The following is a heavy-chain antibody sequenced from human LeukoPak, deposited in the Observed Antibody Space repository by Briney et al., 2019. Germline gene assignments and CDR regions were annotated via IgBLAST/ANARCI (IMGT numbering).Heavy chain of an antibody. CDR3: ASVAGIYYSYYYMDV. Sequence: SETLSLTCTVSGGSISSSFYYWAWIRQPPGKGLDWIGSIYYSGSTYYSPSLKSRVTISIDTSKNQFSLKLSSVTAADTAVYYCASVAGIYYSYYYMDVWGKGTTVTVSS. CDR1: GGSISSSFYY. J-gene: IGHJ6*03. D-gene: IGHD6-19*01. CDR2: IYYSGST. V-gene: IGHV4-39*01.